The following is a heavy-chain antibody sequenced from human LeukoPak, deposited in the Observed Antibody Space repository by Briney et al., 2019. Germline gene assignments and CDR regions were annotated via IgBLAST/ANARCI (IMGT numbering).Heavy chain of an antibody. D-gene: IGHD3-22*01. V-gene: IGHV3-53*01. CDR3: ARVQYYYDSKMFDY. CDR2: IYSGGST. Sequence: GGSLRLSCAASGFTVSSNYMSWVRQAPGKGLEWVSVIYSGGSTYYADSVKGRFTISRDNSKNTLYLQMNSLRAEDTAVYYCARVQYYYDSKMFDYWGQGTLVTVSS. J-gene: IGHJ4*02. CDR1: GFTVSSNY.